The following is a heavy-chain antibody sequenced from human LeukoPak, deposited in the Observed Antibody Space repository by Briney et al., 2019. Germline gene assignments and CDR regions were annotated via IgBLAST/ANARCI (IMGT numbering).Heavy chain of an antibody. CDR2: RYWGDGK. J-gene: IGHJ4*02. V-gene: IGHV2-5*02. CDR3: AHRSPVVRGLVNHFDY. CDR1: GFSLSTSGVG. Sequence: CGPTQVIPTQTLMLPCTFSGFSLSTSGVGVAWIRQPPGKALGWLVLRYWGDGKRYRPSLQSRLTSIKDTSQTQVVLPITTLDPVDTAPYYGAHRSPVVRGLVNHFDYWGQGTLVTVSS. D-gene: IGHD3-10*01.